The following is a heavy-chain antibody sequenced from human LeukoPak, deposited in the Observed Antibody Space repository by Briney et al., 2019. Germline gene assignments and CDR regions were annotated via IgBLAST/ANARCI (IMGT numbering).Heavy chain of an antibody. D-gene: IGHD3-22*01. CDR3: ARRARYYYDSSGYSNWYFDL. CDR1: GGSISSYY. J-gene: IGHJ2*01. Sequence: PSETLSLTCTVSGGSISSYYWSWIRQPPGKGLEWIGSIYYSGSTYYNPSLKSRVIISIDTSKSQFSLRLSSVTAADTAVYYCARRARYYYDSSGYSNWYFDLWGRGTLVTVSS. CDR2: IYYSGST. V-gene: IGHV4-59*04.